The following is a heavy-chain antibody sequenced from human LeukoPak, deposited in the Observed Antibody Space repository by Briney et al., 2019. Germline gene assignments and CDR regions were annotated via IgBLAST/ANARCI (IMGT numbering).Heavy chain of an antibody. CDR2: IRYDAGNK. Sequence: PGGSLRLSCAASGFTFSNYAMHWVRQAPGKGLEWVAFIRYDAGNKYYADSVKGRFTISRDNSKNTVYLQMDSLRAEDTAVYYCARDDSGWDYFDYWGQGTLVTVSS. V-gene: IGHV3-30*02. CDR1: GFTFSNYA. D-gene: IGHD6-19*01. CDR3: ARDDSGWDYFDY. J-gene: IGHJ4*02.